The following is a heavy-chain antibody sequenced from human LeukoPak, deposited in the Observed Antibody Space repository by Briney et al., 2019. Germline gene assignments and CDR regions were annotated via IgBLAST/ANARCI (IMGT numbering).Heavy chain of an antibody. CDR2: ISSSSNYI. CDR3: ARGYYYDSSGYYYFDY. D-gene: IGHD3-22*01. Sequence: GGSLRLSCAASGFTFRNYEMNWVRQAPGKGLEWVSSISSSSNYIYYTDSVKGRFTISRDNAKNSLYLQMNSLRAEDTAVYYCARGYYYDSSGYYYFDYWGQGTLVTVSS. J-gene: IGHJ4*02. V-gene: IGHV3-21*01. CDR1: GFTFRNYE.